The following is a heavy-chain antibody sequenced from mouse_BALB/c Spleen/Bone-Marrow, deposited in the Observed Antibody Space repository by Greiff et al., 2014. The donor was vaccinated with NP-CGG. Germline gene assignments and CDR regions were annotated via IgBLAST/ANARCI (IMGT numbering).Heavy chain of an antibody. CDR2: INPNNGGT. CDR1: GYTFTEYT. Sequence: EVQVVESGPELVKPGASVKISCKTSGYTFTEYTMHWVKQSHGKSLKWIGGINPNNGGTSYNQKFKGKATLTVDKSSSTAYMELRSLTSEDSAVYYCARWKDGYYSWFAYWGQGTLVTVSA. V-gene: IGHV1-18*01. J-gene: IGHJ3*01. D-gene: IGHD2-3*01. CDR3: ARWKDGYYSWFAY.